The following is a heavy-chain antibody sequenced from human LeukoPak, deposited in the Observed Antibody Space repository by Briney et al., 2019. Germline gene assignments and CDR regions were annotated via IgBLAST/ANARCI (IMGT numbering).Heavy chain of an antibody. CDR2: INWDGGST. V-gene: IGHV3-20*04. CDR3: ARDLSSSWYNFGY. CDR1: GFTFSDYY. J-gene: IGHJ4*02. D-gene: IGHD6-13*01. Sequence: GGSLRLSCAASGFTFSDYYMTWIRQAPGKGLEWVSGINWDGGSTFYADSVKGRFTISRDNAKNTLYLQMNSLRAEDTALYYCARDLSSSWYNFGYWGQGTLVTVSS.